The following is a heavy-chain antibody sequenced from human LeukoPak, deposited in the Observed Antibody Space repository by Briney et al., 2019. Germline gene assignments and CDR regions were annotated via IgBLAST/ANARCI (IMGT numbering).Heavy chain of an antibody. V-gene: IGHV1-3*03. CDR2: INAGNGNT. CDR3: ARGSGLTAASGGGWFDP. D-gene: IGHD3-16*01. Sequence: GASVKVSCKASGYIFTNYAMHWVRQAPGQRLEWMGWINAGNGNTKYSQEFQGRVTITRETSATTAYMELSRLRYEDMAVYYCARGSGLTAASGGGWFDPCGQGTLVTVSS. CDR1: GYIFTNYA. J-gene: IGHJ5*02.